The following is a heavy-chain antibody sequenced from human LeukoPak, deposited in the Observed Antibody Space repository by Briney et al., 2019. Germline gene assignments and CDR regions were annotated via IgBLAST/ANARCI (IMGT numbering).Heavy chain of an antibody. Sequence: SVKVSCKASGGPLTRSPFTWVRQPPGQGLEGMGTIRPIFDIVNYAQKLQGRVTFTADKSTGTAYMELTSLRSADTAVYYCARNFDDRGSLEYWGQGTLVTVSP. J-gene: IGHJ4*02. CDR1: GGPLTRSP. V-gene: IGHV1-69*02. CDR2: IRPIFDIV. CDR3: ARNFDDRGSLEY. D-gene: IGHD3-16*01.